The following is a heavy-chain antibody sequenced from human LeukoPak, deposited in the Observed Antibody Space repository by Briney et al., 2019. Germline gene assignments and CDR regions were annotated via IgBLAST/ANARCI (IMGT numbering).Heavy chain of an antibody. V-gene: IGHV3-15*07. CDR2: IKSKADGETI. CDR1: GFTFTNAW. J-gene: IGHJ4*02. CDR3: STLTSRGLSDS. Sequence: PGGSLRLSCAASGFTFTNAWMDWVRQAPGKGLEWVGRIKSKADGETIDYAAPVKGRFTFSRDDSKNMLYLQMNSLKSEDTAVYYCSTLTSRGLSDSWGQGTLVTVSS. D-gene: IGHD1-20*01.